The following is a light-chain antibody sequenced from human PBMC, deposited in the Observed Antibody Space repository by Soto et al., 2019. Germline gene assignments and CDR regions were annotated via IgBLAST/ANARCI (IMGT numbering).Light chain of an antibody. Sequence: QSVLTQPPSPSGTPGQRVTISCPGSSSNIGSNTVNWYQQLPGTAPKLLIYSNNQRPSGVPDRFSGSKSGTSASLAISGLQSEDEADYYCAAWDDSLSGYVFGTGTKVTVL. CDR2: SNN. CDR3: AAWDDSLSGYV. V-gene: IGLV1-44*01. CDR1: SSNIGSNT. J-gene: IGLJ1*01.